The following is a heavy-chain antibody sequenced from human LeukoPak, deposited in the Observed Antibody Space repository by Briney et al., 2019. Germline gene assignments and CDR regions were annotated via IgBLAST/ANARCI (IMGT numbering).Heavy chain of an antibody. J-gene: IGHJ5*02. CDR3: AVWFGELFPGQGFDH. V-gene: IGHV1-18*01. Sequence: ASVKVSCKAAGYTFTSYGSSWVRQAPGQGLEWMGWISAYNGNTNYAQKLQGRVTMPPDTSTSTAYMELRSLRSDATAVYYCAVWFGELFPGQGFDHWGQGTLVTVST. CDR2: ISAYNGNT. D-gene: IGHD3-10*01. CDR1: GYTFTSYG.